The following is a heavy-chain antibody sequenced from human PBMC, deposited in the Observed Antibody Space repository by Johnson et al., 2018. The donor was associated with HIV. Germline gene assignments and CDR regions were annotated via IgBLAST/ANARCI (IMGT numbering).Heavy chain of an antibody. CDR3: VRVGGNGNYFFDPFAM. CDR2: ISSSGSTI. D-gene: IGHD1-26*01. J-gene: IGHJ3*02. Sequence: QVQLVESGGGLVKPGGSLRLSCAASGFTFSDYYMSWIRQAPGKGLEWVSYISSSGSTIYYADSVKGRFTISRDNAKNSLYLQMNSLRVEDTALYYCVRVGGNGNYFFDPFAMWGQGTMVTVSS. V-gene: IGHV3-11*01. CDR1: GFTFSDYY.